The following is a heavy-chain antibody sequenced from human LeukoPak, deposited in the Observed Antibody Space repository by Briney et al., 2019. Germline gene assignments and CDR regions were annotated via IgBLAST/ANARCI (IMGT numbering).Heavy chain of an antibody. V-gene: IGHV3-21*01. J-gene: IGHJ4*02. Sequence: GSLRLSCAASGFTFSSYSMNWVRQAPGKGLEWVSSISSSSSYIYYADSVKGRFTISRDNAKNSLYLQMNSLRAEDTAVYYCARDAHSSGWYLAYWGQGTLVTVSS. D-gene: IGHD6-19*01. CDR3: ARDAHSSGWYLAY. CDR1: GFTFSSYS. CDR2: ISSSSSYI.